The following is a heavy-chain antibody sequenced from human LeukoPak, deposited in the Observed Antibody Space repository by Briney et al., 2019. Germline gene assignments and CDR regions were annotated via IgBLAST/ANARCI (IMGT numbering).Heavy chain of an antibody. Sequence: GGSLRLSCAASGFTFSSYAMHWVRQAPGKGLERVAVISYDGSNKYYADSVKGRFTISRDNAKNSLYLQMNSLRAEDTAVYYCARGIIAAAGTSYWGQGTLVTVSS. CDR1: GFTFSSYA. D-gene: IGHD6-13*01. J-gene: IGHJ4*02. CDR3: ARGIIAAAGTSY. CDR2: ISYDGSNK. V-gene: IGHV3-30*07.